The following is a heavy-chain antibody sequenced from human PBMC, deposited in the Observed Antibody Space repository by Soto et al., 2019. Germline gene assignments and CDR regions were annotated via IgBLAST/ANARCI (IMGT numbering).Heavy chain of an antibody. CDR2: ISYDGSNK. J-gene: IGHJ4*02. D-gene: IGHD4-17*01. Sequence: GGSLRLSCAASGFTFSSYGMHWVRQAPGKGLEWVAVISYDGSNKYYADSVKGRFTISRDNSKNTLYLQMNSLRAEDTAVYYCAKDRDDYGGIDYWGQGTLVTVSS. CDR1: GFTFSSYG. V-gene: IGHV3-30*18. CDR3: AKDRDDYGGIDY.